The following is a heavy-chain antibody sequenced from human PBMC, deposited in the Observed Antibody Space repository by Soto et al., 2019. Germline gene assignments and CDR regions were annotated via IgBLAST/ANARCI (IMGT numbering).Heavy chain of an antibody. D-gene: IGHD6-13*01. CDR3: ARTRQQLVLAFDI. CDR2: INPNSGGT. CDR1: GYTFTGYY. V-gene: IGHV1-2*02. Sequence: ASVKVSCNASGYTFTGYYMHWVRQAPGQGLEWMGWINPNSGGTNYAQKFQGRVTMTRDTSISTAYMELSRLRSDDTAVYYCARTRQQLVLAFDIWGQGTMVTVSS. J-gene: IGHJ3*02.